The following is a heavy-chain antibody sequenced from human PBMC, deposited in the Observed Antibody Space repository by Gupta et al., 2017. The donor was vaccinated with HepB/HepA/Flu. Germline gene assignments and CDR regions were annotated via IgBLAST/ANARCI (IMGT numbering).Heavy chain of an antibody. CDR1: GFTFSSYS. Sequence: EVQLVESGGGLVQPGGSLRLSCAASGFTFSSYSMNWVRQAPGKGLEWVSYISSSSSTIYYADSVKGRFTISRDNAKNSLYLQMNSLRDEDTAVYYCARHYLAAYYYYMDVWGKGTTVTVSS. D-gene: IGHD1-26*01. CDR3: ARHYLAAYYYYMDV. J-gene: IGHJ6*03. V-gene: IGHV3-48*02. CDR2: ISSSSSTI.